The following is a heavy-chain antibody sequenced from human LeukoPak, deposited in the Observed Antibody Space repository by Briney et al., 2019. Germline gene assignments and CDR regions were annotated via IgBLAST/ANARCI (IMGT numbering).Heavy chain of an antibody. CDR3: ARGGLEYSSSAYFDY. CDR2: IYYSGST. CDR1: GGSISSSSYY. Sequence: PSETLSLTCTVSGGSISSSSYYWGWIRQPPGKGLEWIGSIYYSGSTYYNPSLKSRVTISVDTSKNQFSLKLSSVTAADTAVYYCARGGLEYSSSAYFDYWGQGTLVTVSS. J-gene: IGHJ4*02. D-gene: IGHD6-6*01. V-gene: IGHV4-39*01.